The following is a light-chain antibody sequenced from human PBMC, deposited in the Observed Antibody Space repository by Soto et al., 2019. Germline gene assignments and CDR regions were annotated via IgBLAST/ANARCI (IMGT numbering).Light chain of an antibody. CDR3: AAWDSSLSAGV. CDR2: DNN. Sequence: QSVLTQPPSVSAAPRQKVTISCSGSSSNIGANSVSWYQQVPGTAPKLLIYDNNKRPSGIPDRFSGSKSGTSATLGITGPPTGDEADYYCAAWDSSLSAGVFGTGTKVTVL. CDR1: SSNIGANS. V-gene: IGLV1-51*01. J-gene: IGLJ1*01.